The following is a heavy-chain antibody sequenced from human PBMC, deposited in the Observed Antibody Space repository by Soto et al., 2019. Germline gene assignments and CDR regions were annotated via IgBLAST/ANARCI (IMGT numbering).Heavy chain of an antibody. J-gene: IGHJ3*01. Sequence: VQMLESGGGLVRPGGSLRLSCAASGFRFSNFAMSWVRQAPGKGLEWISALTGSGRTTFYAASVEGRFTISRDNSKNTIYLQMNGLRAEDTALYYCAKDPTSGWTPVDDAFDVWGQGTTVIVSP. CDR3: AKDPTSGWTPVDDAFDV. V-gene: IGHV3-23*01. CDR2: LTGSGRTT. CDR1: GFRFSNFA. D-gene: IGHD6-25*01.